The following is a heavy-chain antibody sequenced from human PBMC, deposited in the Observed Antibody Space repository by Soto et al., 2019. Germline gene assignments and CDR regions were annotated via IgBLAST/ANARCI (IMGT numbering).Heavy chain of an antibody. CDR1: GGTFSSYT. Sequence: GASVKVSCKASGGTFSSYTISWVRQAPGQGLEWMGRIIPILGIANYAQKFQGRVTITADKSTSTAYMELSSLRSEDTAVYYCARVRTIIVVAALPNDAFDIWGQGTMVTVSS. J-gene: IGHJ3*02. D-gene: IGHD3-22*01. CDR2: IIPILGIA. V-gene: IGHV1-69*02. CDR3: ARVRTIIVVAALPNDAFDI.